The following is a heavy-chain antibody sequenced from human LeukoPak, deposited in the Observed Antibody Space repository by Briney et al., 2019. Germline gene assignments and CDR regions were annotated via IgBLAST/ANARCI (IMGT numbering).Heavy chain of an antibody. J-gene: IGHJ4*02. CDR3: ARSRVGYSFGYIDY. CDR2: IYTSGST. CDR1: GGSISSYY. D-gene: IGHD5-18*01. Sequence: SETLSLTCTVSGGSISSYYWSWIRQPAGKGLEWIGRIYTSGSTNYNPSLKSRVTMSVDTSKNQFSLKLSSVTAADTAVYYCARSRVGYSFGYIDYWGQGTLVTVSS. V-gene: IGHV4-4*07.